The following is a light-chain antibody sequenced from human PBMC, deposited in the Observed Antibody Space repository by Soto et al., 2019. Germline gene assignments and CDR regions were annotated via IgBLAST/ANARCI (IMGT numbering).Light chain of an antibody. J-gene: IGLJ2*01. CDR3: QSYDIKLSSPV. CDR1: TSNIGAGYD. CDR2: ANT. Sequence: QSAMTQPPSVSGAPGQRVTISCAGNTSNIGAGYDVHWYQQFPGTAPRLVIHANTNRPSGVPDRFSGSKSGTSASLAITGLQAYDEADYHCQSYDIKLSSPVFGGGTKVTVL. V-gene: IGLV1-40*01.